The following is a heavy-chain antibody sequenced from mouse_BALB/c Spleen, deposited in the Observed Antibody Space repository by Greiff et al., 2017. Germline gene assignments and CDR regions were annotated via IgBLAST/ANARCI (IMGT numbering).Heavy chain of an antibody. CDR2: IYPGNVNT. D-gene: IGHD1-1*01. CDR1: GYTFTSYY. CDR3: ARGGNYYGSSYDAMDY. Sequence: QVQLQQSGPELVKPGASVRISCKASGYTFTSYYIHWVKQRPGQGLEWIGWIYPGNVNTKYNEKFKGKATLTADKSSSTAYMQLSSLTSEDSAVYFCARGGNYYGSSYDAMDYWGQGTSVTVSS. V-gene: IGHV1S56*01. J-gene: IGHJ4*01.